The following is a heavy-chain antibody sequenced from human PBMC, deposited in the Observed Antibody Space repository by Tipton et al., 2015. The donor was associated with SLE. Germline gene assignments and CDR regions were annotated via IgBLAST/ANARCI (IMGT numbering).Heavy chain of an antibody. CDR2: IYYSGSI. D-gene: IGHD7-27*01. Sequence: TLSLTCAVSGYSITSRNWWGWIRQPPGKGLEWIGYIYYSGSINYNPSLKSRVTMSVDTSKNQFSLRLSSVTALDTAVYYCASRVTGAMWFDPWGQGTLVTVSS. CDR3: ASRVTGAMWFDP. V-gene: IGHV4-28*06. J-gene: IGHJ5*02. CDR1: GYSITSRNW.